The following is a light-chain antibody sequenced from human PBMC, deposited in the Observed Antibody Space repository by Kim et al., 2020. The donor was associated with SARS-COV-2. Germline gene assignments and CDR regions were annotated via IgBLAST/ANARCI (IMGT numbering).Light chain of an antibody. J-gene: IGLJ2*01. CDR1: SLQAKT. V-gene: IGLV3-21*04. Sequence: AAGETATVSCGGDSLQAKTVHWYQQKPGQAPVLVIQYDNERPSGIPERISGSTSGNMATLTLSRVEAGDEADYYCQVWDSDTDHVIFGGGTQLTVL. CDR2: YDN. CDR3: QVWDSDTDHVI.